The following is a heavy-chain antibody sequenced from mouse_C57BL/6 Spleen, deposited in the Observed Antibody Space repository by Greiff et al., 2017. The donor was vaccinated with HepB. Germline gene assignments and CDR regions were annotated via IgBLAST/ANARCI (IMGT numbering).Heavy chain of an antibody. CDR3: ARFTTLVDWYFDV. Sequence: EVKLVESGGGLVKPGGSLKLSCAASGFTFSDYGMHWVRQAPEKGLEWVAYISSGSSTIYYADTVKGRFTISRDNAKNILFLQMTSLRSEDTAMYYCARFTTLVDWYFDVWGTGTTVTVSS. CDR1: GFTFSDYG. CDR2: ISSGSSTI. V-gene: IGHV5-17*01. D-gene: IGHD1-1*01. J-gene: IGHJ1*03.